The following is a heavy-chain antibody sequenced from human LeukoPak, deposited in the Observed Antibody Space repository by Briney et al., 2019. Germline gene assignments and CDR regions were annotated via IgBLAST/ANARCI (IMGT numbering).Heavy chain of an antibody. CDR2: IYYGGST. CDR3: AGGDYYKYNSSDP. J-gene: IGHJ5*02. D-gene: IGHD2-21*01. V-gene: IGHV4-59*01. Sequence: SETLSLTCTVSGGSISPYYWSWIRQSPEKGLEWIGQIYYGGSTIYNPSLESRVTISVDRSKSQFFLQLSSVTAADTAVYYCAGGDYYKYNSSDPWGQGTLVTVSS. CDR1: GGSISPYY.